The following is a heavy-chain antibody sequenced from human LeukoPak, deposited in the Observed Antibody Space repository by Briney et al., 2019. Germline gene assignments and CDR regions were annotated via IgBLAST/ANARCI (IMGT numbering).Heavy chain of an antibody. CDR1: ALTFSTFE. D-gene: IGHD3-16*02. J-gene: IGHJ6*02. CDR3: TRTGYRHGMDV. Sequence: GGSLRLSCTTSALTFSTFEMSWVRQSPGKGLEWISYISSSGTTTEYADSVKGRFTIYRDNGKNTLDLQLNSLRVEDTAVYFCTRTGYRHGMDVWGQGTTVTVSS. V-gene: IGHV3-48*03. CDR2: ISSSGTTT.